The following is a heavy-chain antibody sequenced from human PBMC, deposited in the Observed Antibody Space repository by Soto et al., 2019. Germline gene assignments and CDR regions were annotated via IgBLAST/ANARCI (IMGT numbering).Heavy chain of an antibody. J-gene: IGHJ4*02. CDR3: VRTSLVVAADTRYDY. V-gene: IGHV3-74*01. D-gene: IGHD2-8*02. Sequence: EVQMVESGGGLVQPGESLRLSCAASGFTFSSYWMHWVRKAPGKGLVWVSRINSDGSSTRYAGSVKGRFTISRDNAKNTLYLQMNSLIAEDTAVYYCVRTSLVVAADTRYDYWGQGTLITVSS. CDR1: GFTFSSYW. CDR2: INSDGSST.